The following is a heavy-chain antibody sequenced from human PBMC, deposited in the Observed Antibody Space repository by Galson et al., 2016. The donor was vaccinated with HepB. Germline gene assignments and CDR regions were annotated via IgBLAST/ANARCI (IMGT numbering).Heavy chain of an antibody. CDR1: GSMSTNYW. CDR2: TYVGDADS. J-gene: IGHJ4*02. V-gene: IGHV5-51*03. Sequence: QSGAEVKKPGESLKISCETYGSMSTNYWIGWVRQMPGKGLEWMGITYVGDADSRYSPSFQGHVTMSADKSLNTAYLQWSTLKASDTAMYYCARLEVDANGEGALEYWGQGTLVTVSS. D-gene: IGHD2-15*01. CDR3: ARLEVDANGEGALEY.